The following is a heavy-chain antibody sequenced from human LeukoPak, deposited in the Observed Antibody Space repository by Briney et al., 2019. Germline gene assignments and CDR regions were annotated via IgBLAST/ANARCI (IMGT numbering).Heavy chain of an antibody. Sequence: SETLSLTCAVYGGSFSGYYWSWIRQPPGKGLEWIGEINHSRSTNYNPSLKSRVTISVDTSKNQFSLKLSSVTAADTAVYYCARGPPYSSGWYTSTSYYFDYWGQGTLVTVSS. CDR1: GGSFSGYY. CDR2: INHSRST. J-gene: IGHJ4*02. D-gene: IGHD6-19*01. V-gene: IGHV4-34*01. CDR3: ARGPPYSSGWYTSTSYYFDY.